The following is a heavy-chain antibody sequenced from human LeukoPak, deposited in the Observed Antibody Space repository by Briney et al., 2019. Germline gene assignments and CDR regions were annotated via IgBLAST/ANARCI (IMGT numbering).Heavy chain of an antibody. V-gene: IGHV3-21*01. J-gene: IGHJ6*02. CDR1: GFTFSSYS. Sequence: GGSLRLSCAASGFTFSSYSINWVRQAPGKGLEWVSSISSSSSYIYYADSVKGRFTISRDNAKNSLYLQMNSLRAEDTAVYYCARDVGSGYDPYYYGMDVWGQRTTVTVSS. D-gene: IGHD5-12*01. CDR2: ISSSSSYI. CDR3: ARDVGSGYDPYYYGMDV.